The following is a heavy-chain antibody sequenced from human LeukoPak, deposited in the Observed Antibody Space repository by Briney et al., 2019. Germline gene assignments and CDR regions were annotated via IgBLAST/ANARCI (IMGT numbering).Heavy chain of an antibody. CDR2: ISGSGGST. V-gene: IGHV3-23*01. CDR3: AKDRLVDVAVTAMVDAFDI. D-gene: IGHD5-18*01. J-gene: IGHJ3*02. Sequence: GGSLRLSCAASGFTFSSYAMSWVRQAPGKGLEWVSAISGSGGSTYYADSVKGRFTISRDNSKNTLYLQMNSLRAEDTAVYYCAKDRLVDVAVTAMVDAFDIWGQGTMVTVSS. CDR1: GFTFSSYA.